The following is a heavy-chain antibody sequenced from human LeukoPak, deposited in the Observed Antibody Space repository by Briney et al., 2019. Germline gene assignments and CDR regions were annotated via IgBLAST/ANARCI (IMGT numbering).Heavy chain of an antibody. CDR2: ISSSSSTI. Sequence: GGSLRLSCAASGFTFSSYSMNWVRQAPGKGLEWVSYISSSSSTIYYADSVKGRFTISRDNAKNSLYLQMSSLRAEDTAVYYCARDIDEIMITFGGVEVFDYWGQGTLVTVSS. CDR1: GFTFSSYS. CDR3: ARDIDEIMITFGGVEVFDY. V-gene: IGHV3-48*01. D-gene: IGHD3-16*01. J-gene: IGHJ4*02.